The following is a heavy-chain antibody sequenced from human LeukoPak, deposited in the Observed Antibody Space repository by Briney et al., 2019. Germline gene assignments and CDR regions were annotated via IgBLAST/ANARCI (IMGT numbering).Heavy chain of an antibody. CDR1: GFTFSTFA. D-gene: IGHD5-12*01. CDR2: ISASDTST. Sequence: GGSLRLSCAASGFTFSTFAMSWVRQAPGTGLEWVSAISASDTSTYYADSVKGRFTISRDNSKDTLYLQMNSLRAEDTAVYYCAKARATIYYFDCWGQGTLVTVSS. V-gene: IGHV3-23*01. J-gene: IGHJ4*02. CDR3: AKARATIYYFDC.